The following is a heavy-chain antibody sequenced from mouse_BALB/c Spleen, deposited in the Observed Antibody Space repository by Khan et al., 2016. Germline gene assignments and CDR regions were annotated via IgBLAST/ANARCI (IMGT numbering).Heavy chain of an antibody. V-gene: IGHV4-1*02. J-gene: IGHJ2*01. CDR2: INPDSRTI. CDR1: GFDFSRYW. Sequence: EVKLLESGGGLVQPGGSLKLSCAASGFDFSRYWMSWVRQAPGKGLEWIGEINPDSRTINYAPSLKGKFIISRDNGKNTLYLRRNEVSSEDTALYYCKSLYYYGCSDYWGPGTTLTVSS. D-gene: IGHD1-1*01. CDR3: KSLYYYGCSDY.